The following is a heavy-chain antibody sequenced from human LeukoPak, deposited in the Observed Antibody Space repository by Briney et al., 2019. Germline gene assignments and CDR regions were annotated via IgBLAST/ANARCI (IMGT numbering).Heavy chain of an antibody. CDR3: AREQLGGAFDI. D-gene: IGHD6-6*01. J-gene: IGHJ3*02. Sequence: PSETLSLTCAVYGGSFGSYYWSWIRQPPGKGLEWIGEINHSGSTNYNPSLKSRVTISVDTSKNQFSLKLSSVTAADTAVYYCAREQLGGAFDIWGQGTMVTVSS. CDR2: INHSGST. V-gene: IGHV4-34*01. CDR1: GGSFGSYY.